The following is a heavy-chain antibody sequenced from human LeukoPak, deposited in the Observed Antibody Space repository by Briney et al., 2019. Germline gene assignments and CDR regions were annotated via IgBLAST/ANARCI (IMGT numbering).Heavy chain of an antibody. Sequence: PGGSLRLSCAASGFTFSNYGMHWVRQAPGTGLEWVTIISYDGSNKHYADSVKGRFTISRDNSKNTLYLQMNSLRPEDTAVYYCGRDRGWLRSVDYWGQGTLVTVSS. CDR3: GRDRGWLRSVDY. CDR1: GFTFSNYG. V-gene: IGHV3-30-3*01. J-gene: IGHJ4*02. CDR2: ISYDGSNK. D-gene: IGHD5-12*01.